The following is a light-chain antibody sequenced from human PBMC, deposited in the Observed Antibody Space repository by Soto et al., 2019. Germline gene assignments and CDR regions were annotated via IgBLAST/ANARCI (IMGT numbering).Light chain of an antibody. CDR3: QSYYRSMRGVV. Sequence: QSVLTQPPSVSGAPGQRVTISCTGSSSNIGAGYDVHWYQQLTGTDPKLLIYGNISRPSGVPDRVSGSKSATSASLAITGLQAEDVADYSCQSYYRSMRGVVFGGWTKLTVL. J-gene: IGLJ2*01. CDR2: GNI. CDR1: SSNIGAGYD. V-gene: IGLV1-40*01.